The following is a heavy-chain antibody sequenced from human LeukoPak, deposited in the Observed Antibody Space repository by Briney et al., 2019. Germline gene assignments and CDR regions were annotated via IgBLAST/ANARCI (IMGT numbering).Heavy chain of an antibody. CDR3: SRNRNCGYDSSFDF. Sequence: GGSLRLSCAASGFTFSSYSMNWVRQAPGKGLEWVSSISSSSSYIYYADSVKGRFTISRDNAKNSLYLQMNSLRAEDTAVYYCSRNRNCGYDSSFDFWGQGTLVTVSS. CDR2: ISSSSSYI. D-gene: IGHD5-12*01. V-gene: IGHV3-21*01. J-gene: IGHJ4*02. CDR1: GFTFSSYS.